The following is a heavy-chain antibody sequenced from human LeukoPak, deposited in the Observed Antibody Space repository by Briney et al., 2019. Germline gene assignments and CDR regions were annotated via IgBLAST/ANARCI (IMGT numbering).Heavy chain of an antibody. D-gene: IGHD6-6*01. CDR2: IKQDGSEK. V-gene: IGHV3-7*01. Sequence: GGSLRLSCAASGFTFSSYWMSWVRQAPGKGLEWVANIKQDGSEKHYVDSVKGRFTISRDNAKNSLYLQMNSLRAEDTAVYFCSRAEYSPGYYSYDYYYMDVWGKGTTVTVSS. J-gene: IGHJ6*03. CDR1: GFTFSSYW. CDR3: SRAEYSPGYYSYDYYYMDV.